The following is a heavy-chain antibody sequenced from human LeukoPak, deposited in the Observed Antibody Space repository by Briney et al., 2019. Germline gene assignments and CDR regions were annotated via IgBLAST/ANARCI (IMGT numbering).Heavy chain of an antibody. CDR3: AKRGVVIRVILVGFHKEAYYFDS. CDR1: GITLSNYG. D-gene: IGHD3-22*01. V-gene: IGHV3-23*01. J-gene: IGHJ4*02. CDR2: ISGSGGRT. Sequence: GGSLRLPCAVSGITLSNYGMSWVRHAPGKWLEWVAGISGSGGRTNYADSVKGRFTVSRDNPKNTLYLQMNNLRPEDTAVYFCAKRGVVIRVILVGFHKEAYYFDSWGQGALVTVSS.